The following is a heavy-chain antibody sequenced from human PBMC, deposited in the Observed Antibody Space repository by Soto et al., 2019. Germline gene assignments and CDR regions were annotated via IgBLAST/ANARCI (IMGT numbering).Heavy chain of an antibody. V-gene: IGHV3-30*18. CDR1: EFTFSKFA. J-gene: IGHJ4*02. CDR3: AKDISTYSGGYTYYFDY. Sequence: QVQLVESGGGVVQPGRSLRLSCAASEFTFSKFAIHWVRQAPGKGLEWVAVISNDGRKTYYIDSVKGRFTISRDNSNNTLVRQMNSLRLEDTAVYYCAKDISTYSGGYTYYFDYWGQGTLVTVSS. CDR2: ISNDGRKT. D-gene: IGHD1-26*01.